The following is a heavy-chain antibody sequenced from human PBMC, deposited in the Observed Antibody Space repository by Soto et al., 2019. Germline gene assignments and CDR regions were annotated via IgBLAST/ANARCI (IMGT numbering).Heavy chain of an antibody. CDR3: ATWGETSLYAFDF. D-gene: IGHD2-21*01. J-gene: IGHJ3*01. Sequence: QVQLQESGPGLVKPSETLSLTCTVSRGPITNHYWNWIRQPPGKGLEWIGDIAHNGNTHYNPSLKSRVTMSVDTAKNQFSLKLSSVTAADTAVYYCATWGETSLYAFDFWGQGTLVTVSS. CDR1: RGPITNHY. CDR2: IAHNGNT. V-gene: IGHV4-59*11.